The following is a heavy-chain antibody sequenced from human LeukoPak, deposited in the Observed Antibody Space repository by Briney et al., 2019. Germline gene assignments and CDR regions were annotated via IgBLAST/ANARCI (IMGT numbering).Heavy chain of an antibody. J-gene: IGHJ6*02. Sequence: SETLSLTCTVSGGSISSGGYYWRWIRQHPGKGLEGIGYSYYSGSTYYNPSRKIRVTISVGTSKNQSSMKLSSVNAAATAVYYCARDYYDSSGYSVGMDVWGQGTPVTVSS. D-gene: IGHD3-22*01. CDR1: GGSISSGGYY. CDR2: SYYSGST. V-gene: IGHV4-31*03. CDR3: ARDYYDSSGYSVGMDV.